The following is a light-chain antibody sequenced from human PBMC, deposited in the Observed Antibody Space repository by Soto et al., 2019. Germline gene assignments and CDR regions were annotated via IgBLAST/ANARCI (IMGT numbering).Light chain of an antibody. Sequence: QVTKSAVAVSEFVGDRVTIPCLASQSISSCLAWYQQKPGKAPHLLIYRASSLESGVPSRFSGSGSGTDFTLTVSSLQPEDFAVYYCQQYAASPETFGQGTKVDIK. V-gene: IGKV1-5*03. CDR3: QQYAASPET. J-gene: IGKJ1*01. CDR1: QSISSC. CDR2: RAS.